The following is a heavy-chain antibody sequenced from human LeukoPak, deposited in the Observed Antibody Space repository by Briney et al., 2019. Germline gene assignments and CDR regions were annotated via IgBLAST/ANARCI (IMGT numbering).Heavy chain of an antibody. CDR1: GFTVSSNY. CDR2: IFSSGNT. CDR3: ARGIYGRVYGFDY. V-gene: IGHV3-53*01. D-gene: IGHD3/OR15-3a*01. J-gene: IGHJ4*02. Sequence: GGSLRLSCAASGFTVSSNYMSWVRQAPGKGREWVSVIFSSGNTYYADSGKGRFTISRDNSENTLFLQMNSLKAEYLAVYYCARGIYGRVYGFDYWGQGTLVTVSS.